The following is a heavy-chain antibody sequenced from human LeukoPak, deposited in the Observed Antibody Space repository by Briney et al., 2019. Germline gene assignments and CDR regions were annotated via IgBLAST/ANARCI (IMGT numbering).Heavy chain of an antibody. CDR1: GFTFSDYY. D-gene: IGHD3-10*01. J-gene: IGHJ4*02. V-gene: IGHV3-11*01. CDR3: ASLRGVNR. CDR2: ISSSGTTI. Sequence: PGRSLRLSCAASGFTFSDYYMSSIRQPPGEGLEWVSYISSSGTTIYYADSVRGRFTVSRDNAKNSLYLQMDSLSAEDTAVYYCASLRGVNRWGQGTLVTISS.